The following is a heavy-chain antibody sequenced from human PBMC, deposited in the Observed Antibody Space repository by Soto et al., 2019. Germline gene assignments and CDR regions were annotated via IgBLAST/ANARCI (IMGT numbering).Heavy chain of an antibody. CDR2: IYYSGST. J-gene: IGHJ5*02. CDR3: ARVWSSWYHGVNWFDP. CDR1: GGSVSSGSYY. D-gene: IGHD6-13*01. Sequence: SETLSLTCTVSGGSVSSGSYYWSWIRQPPGKGLEWIGYIYYSGSTNYNPSLKSRVTISVDTSKNQFSLKLSSVTAADTAVYYCARVWSSWYHGVNWFDPWGQGTLVTVSS. V-gene: IGHV4-61*01.